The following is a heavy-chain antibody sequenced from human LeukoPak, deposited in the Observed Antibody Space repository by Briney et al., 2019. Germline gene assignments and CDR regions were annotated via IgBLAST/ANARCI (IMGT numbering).Heavy chain of an antibody. CDR1: GGSISTYY. Sequence: PSETLSLACTLSGGSISTYYWSWIRQPPGKGLELIGYIYHSGSTNYNPSLTSRVTISVDTSKNQFSLKLSSVTAADTAVYYCARGGGYASPIGYWGQGALVTVYS. CDR2: IYHSGST. CDR3: ARGGGYASPIGY. V-gene: IGHV4-59*01. D-gene: IGHD5-12*01. J-gene: IGHJ4*02.